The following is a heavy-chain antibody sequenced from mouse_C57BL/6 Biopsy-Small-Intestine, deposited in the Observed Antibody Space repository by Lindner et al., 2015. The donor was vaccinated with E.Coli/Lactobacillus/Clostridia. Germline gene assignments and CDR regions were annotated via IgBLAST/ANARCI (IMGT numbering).Heavy chain of an antibody. CDR1: GYAFTGSY. Sequence: SVKVSCKTSGYAFTGSYIHWVRQAPGQGLEWMGWINPGSGFTKSAQKFQGRVTMTRDTSTSTGYMELSGLRHDDTAVYYCVRGRGGSTIRVDDYYQMNAWGQGTTVTVSS. CDR3: VRGRGGSTIRVDDYYQMNA. CDR2: INPGSGFT. D-gene: IGHD1-1*02. J-gene: IGHJ1*01. V-gene: IGHV1-7*01.